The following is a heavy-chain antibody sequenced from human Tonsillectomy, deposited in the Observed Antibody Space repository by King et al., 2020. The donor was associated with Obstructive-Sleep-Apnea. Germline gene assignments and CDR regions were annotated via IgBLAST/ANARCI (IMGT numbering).Heavy chain of an antibody. V-gene: IGHV3-66*01. CDR3: ARAPFIWTDYEQSWYFDL. J-gene: IGHJ2*01. D-gene: IGHD3/OR15-3a*01. CDR2: IYSGGST. CDR1: FTVIRNY. Sequence: VQLVESVGGLVQPGGSLRLSCGFTVIRNYMSWVRQAPGKGLEWVSVIYSGGSTYYADSVKGRFTISRDISNNTLYLQMNSLRAEDTAVYYCARAPFIWTDYEQSWYFDLWGRGTLVTVSS.